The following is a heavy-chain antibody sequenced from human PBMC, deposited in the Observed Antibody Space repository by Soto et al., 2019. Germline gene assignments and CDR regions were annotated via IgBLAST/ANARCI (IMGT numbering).Heavy chain of an antibody. CDR3: ARVESSSSLGAFDY. D-gene: IGHD6-6*01. CDR2: ISYDGSNK. Sequence: QVQLVESGGGVVQPGRSLRLSCAASGFTFSSYAMHWVLQAPGKGLEWVAVISYDGSNKYYADSVKGRFTISRDNSKNTLYLQMNSLRAEDTAVYYCARVESSSSLGAFDYWGQGTLVTVSS. V-gene: IGHV3-30-3*01. CDR1: GFTFSSYA. J-gene: IGHJ4*02.